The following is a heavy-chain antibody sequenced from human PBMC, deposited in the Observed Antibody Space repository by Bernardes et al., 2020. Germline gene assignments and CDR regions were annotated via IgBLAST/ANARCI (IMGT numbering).Heavy chain of an antibody. V-gene: IGHV4-34*01. J-gene: IGHJ4*02. Sequence: SETLSLTCAVYGGSFSGYYWSWIRQPPGKGLEWIGEINHSGSTNYNPSLKSRVTISVDTSKNQFSLKLSSVTAADTAVYYCARGPTEDLYGGNSGGDYWGQGTLVTVSS. CDR2: INHSGST. CDR1: GGSFSGYY. CDR3: ARGPTEDLYGGNSGGDY. D-gene: IGHD4-17*01.